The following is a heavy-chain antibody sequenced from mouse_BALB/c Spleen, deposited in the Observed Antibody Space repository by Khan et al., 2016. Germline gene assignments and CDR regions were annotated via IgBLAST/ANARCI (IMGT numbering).Heavy chain of an antibody. CDR2: ITPSTGYT. V-gene: IGHV1-7*01. Sequence: QVQLQQSGAELAKLGASVKMSCKASGYTFTTYWMHWVKQRPGQGLEWIGYITPSTGYTEYNQKFKDKATLTADKSSSTAYIQLSSLTSEDSAVYYCAMRDFDVWGAGTSVTVSS. CDR1: GYTFTTYW. CDR3: AMRDFDV. J-gene: IGHJ1*01.